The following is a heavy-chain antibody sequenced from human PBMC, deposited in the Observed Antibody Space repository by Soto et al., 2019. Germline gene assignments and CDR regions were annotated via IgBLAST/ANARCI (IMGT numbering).Heavy chain of an antibody. V-gene: IGHV3-30-3*01. D-gene: IGHD6-13*01. Sequence: LRLSCAASGFTFSSYAMHWVRQAPGKGLEWVAVVSYDGSNKYYADSVKGRFTISRDNSKNTLYLQMNSLRAEDTAVYYCARSYRSSWYYFDYWGQGTLVTVSS. CDR1: GFTFSSYA. J-gene: IGHJ4*02. CDR3: ARSYRSSWYYFDY. CDR2: VSYDGSNK.